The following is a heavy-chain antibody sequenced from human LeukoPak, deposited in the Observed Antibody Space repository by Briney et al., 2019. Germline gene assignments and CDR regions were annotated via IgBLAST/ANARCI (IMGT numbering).Heavy chain of an antibody. V-gene: IGHV1-8*03. CDR3: ARGTISGSRSFDP. CDR2: VNPNSGNR. Sequence: ASVKVSCKVSGYTLTELSMHWVRQATGQGLEWMGWVNPNSGNRGYAQKFQGRLTITRNTSISTAYLDLSSLRSDDTAVYYCARGTISGSRSFDPWGQGTLVTVSS. CDR1: GYTLTELS. J-gene: IGHJ5*02. D-gene: IGHD3-9*01.